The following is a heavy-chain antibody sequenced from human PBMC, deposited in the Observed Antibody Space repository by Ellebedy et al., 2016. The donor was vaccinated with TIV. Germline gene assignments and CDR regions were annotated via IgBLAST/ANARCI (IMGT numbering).Heavy chain of an antibody. CDR1: GFTFSSYA. CDR2: ISRSGGST. CDR3: AKGPLEGDYDFWSGYYLSGYYFDY. Sequence: GESLKISCSASGFTFSSYAMSWLRQAPGKGLEWVAAISRSGGSTYYAASVKGRFTISRDNSKNTLYLQMNSLRAEDTAVYYGAKGPLEGDYDFWSGYYLSGYYFDYWGQGTLVTVSS. J-gene: IGHJ4*02. V-gene: IGHV3-23*01. D-gene: IGHD3-3*01.